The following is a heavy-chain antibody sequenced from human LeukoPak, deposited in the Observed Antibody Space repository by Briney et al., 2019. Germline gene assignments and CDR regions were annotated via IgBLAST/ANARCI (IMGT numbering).Heavy chain of an antibody. CDR1: GGTFSSYA. J-gene: IGHJ4*02. CDR2: IIPTFGTA. Sequence: SVKVSCKASGGTFSSYAISWVRQAPGQGLEWMGGIIPTFGTANYAQKFQGGVTITADESTSTAYMELSSLRSEDTAVYYCATCQWFGELLPLGYWGQGTLVTVSS. V-gene: IGHV1-69*01. CDR3: ATCQWFGELLPLGY. D-gene: IGHD3-10*01.